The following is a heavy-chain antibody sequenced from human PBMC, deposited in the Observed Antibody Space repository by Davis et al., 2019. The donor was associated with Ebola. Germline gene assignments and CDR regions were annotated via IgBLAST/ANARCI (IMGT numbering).Heavy chain of an antibody. J-gene: IGHJ6*02. D-gene: IGHD2-2*01. V-gene: IGHV1-18*01. CDR3: ARDKGYCSSTSCFYYYYGMDV. CDR2: ISAYNGNT. CDR1: GGTFSSYA. Sequence: AASVKVSCKASGGTFSSYAISWVRQAPGQGLEWMGWISAYNGNTNYAQKLQGRVTMTIDTSTSTAYMELRSLRSDDTAVYYGARDKGYCSSTSCFYYYYGMDVWGQGTTVTVSS.